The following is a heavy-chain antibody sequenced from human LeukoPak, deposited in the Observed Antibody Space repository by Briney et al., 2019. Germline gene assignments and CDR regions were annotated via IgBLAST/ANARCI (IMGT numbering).Heavy chain of an antibody. CDR3: ARRRSGTSSEFDP. V-gene: IGHV4-59*08. D-gene: IGHD6-6*01. Sequence: SETLSLTCTVSGGSISSYYWSWIRQPPGTGLEWIGYIYYSGSTNYNPSLKSRVTISVDTSKNQFSLKLSSVTAADTAVYYCARRRSGTSSEFDPWGQGTLVTVSS. CDR2: IYYSGST. J-gene: IGHJ5*02. CDR1: GGSISSYY.